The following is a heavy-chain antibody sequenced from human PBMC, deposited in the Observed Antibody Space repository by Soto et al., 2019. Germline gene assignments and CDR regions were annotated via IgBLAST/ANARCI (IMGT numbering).Heavy chain of an antibody. CDR1: GFSLSTSGLG. CDR3: STPYYGSGSYYNVRWFGT. Sequence: QITLKESGPTLVKPTQNLTLTCTFSGFSLSTSGLGVGWIRQPPGTGLEWLALIYWDEDKRYSPSLKSRLTITKETTKNHVVPTTTNMDPVDTAPYYCSTPYYGSGSYYNVRWFGTWGQGTLVTVSS. V-gene: IGHV2-5*02. CDR2: IYWDEDK. D-gene: IGHD3-10*01. J-gene: IGHJ5*02.